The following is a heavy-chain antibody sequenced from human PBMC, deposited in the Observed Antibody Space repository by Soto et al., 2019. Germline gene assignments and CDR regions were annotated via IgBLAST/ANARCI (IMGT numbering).Heavy chain of an antibody. CDR1: GFTFSSFD. D-gene: IGHD4-17*01. Sequence: SLRLSCAASGFTFSSFDMHWVRQAAGRGLQWVSAIGTAGDTYCPDSVKGRFSISRENAMNSLYLQMNSLRAEDTAIYYCVRGSRHYGYDLDDWGQGTLVTVSS. CDR3: VRGSRHYGYDLDD. J-gene: IGHJ4*02. CDR2: IGTAGDT. V-gene: IGHV3-13*01.